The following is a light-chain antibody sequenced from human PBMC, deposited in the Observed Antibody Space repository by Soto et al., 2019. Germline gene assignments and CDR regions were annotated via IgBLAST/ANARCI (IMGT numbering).Light chain of an antibody. CDR3: QQYTNWPPSIT. Sequence: EIVMTQSPATLSVSPGERATLSCRASQSVSSNLAWYQQKPGQAPRLLIYGASTRATGIPARFSGSGSGTEFTLTISSLQSEDFAVYYCQQYTNWPPSITFGQGTLLEIK. V-gene: IGKV3-15*01. J-gene: IGKJ5*01. CDR2: GAS. CDR1: QSVSSN.